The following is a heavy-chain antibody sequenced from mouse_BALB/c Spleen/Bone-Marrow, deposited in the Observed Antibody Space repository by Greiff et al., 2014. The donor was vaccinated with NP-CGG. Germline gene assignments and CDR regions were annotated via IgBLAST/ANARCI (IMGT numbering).Heavy chain of an antibody. CDR3: ARRDGNYAWFAY. D-gene: IGHD2-1*01. CDR2: INPGSGGT. V-gene: IGHV1-54*03. Sequence: VQLVESGAELVRPGTSVKVSCEASGYAFTDYLIEWVKQRPGQGLEWIGVINPGSGGTNYNEKFKGKATLTADKSSSTAYVQLSSLTSDDSAVYFCARRDGNYAWFAYWGQGTLVTVSA. CDR1: GYAFTDYL. J-gene: IGHJ3*01.